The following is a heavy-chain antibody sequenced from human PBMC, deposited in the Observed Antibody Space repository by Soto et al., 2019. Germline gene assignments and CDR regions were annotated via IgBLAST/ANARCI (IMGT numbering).Heavy chain of an antibody. V-gene: IGHV2-26*01. CDR2: IFSNDEK. CDR1: GFSLSNARMG. Sequence: QVTLKESGPVLVKPTETLTLTCTVSGFSLSNARMGVSWIRQPPGKALEWLAHIFSNDEKSYSTSLKSRLTISKDTSKSQVVLTMTNMDPVDTATYYCARMVGRNYYYDSSGYSLLDFDYWGQGTLVTVSS. D-gene: IGHD3-22*01. CDR3: ARMVGRNYYYDSSGYSLLDFDY. J-gene: IGHJ4*02.